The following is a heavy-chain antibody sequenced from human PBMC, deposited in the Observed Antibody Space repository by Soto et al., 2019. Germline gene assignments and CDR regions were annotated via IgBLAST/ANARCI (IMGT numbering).Heavy chain of an antibody. CDR2: ISPHNGNT. V-gene: IGHV1-18*01. Sequence: HVQLVQSGGELKKPGASVKVSCNTSGYTFNTYFITWVRQAPGQGLEGMGWISPHNGNTNYAEKFQSRVTMTADTITKTAYMELRNLRIDVTAVYYCARDTGNSFDYWGQGTPVTVSS. CDR1: GYTFNTYF. CDR3: ARDTGNSFDY. J-gene: IGHJ4*02.